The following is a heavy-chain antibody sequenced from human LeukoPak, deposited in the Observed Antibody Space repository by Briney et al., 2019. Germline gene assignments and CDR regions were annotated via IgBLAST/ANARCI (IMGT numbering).Heavy chain of an antibody. J-gene: IGHJ6*03. CDR1: GGTFSSYA. CDR2: IIPIFGTA. V-gene: IGHV1-69*13. D-gene: IGHD3-10*01. CDR3: ARGPSITMVRGGQWYYYMDV. Sequence: ASVKVSCKASGGTFSSYAISWVRQAPGQGLEWMGGIIPIFGTANYAQKFQGRVTITADESTSTVYMELSRLRSEDTAVYYCARGPSITMVRGGQWYYYMDVWGKGTTVTISS.